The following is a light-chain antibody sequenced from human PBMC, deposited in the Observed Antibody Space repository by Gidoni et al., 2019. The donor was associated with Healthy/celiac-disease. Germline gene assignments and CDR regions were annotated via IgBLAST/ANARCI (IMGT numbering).Light chain of an antibody. Sequence: PSTLSASVGDRVTITCRASQSISSWLAWYQQKPGKAPKLLIYKASSLESGVPSRFSGSGSGTEFTLTISSLQPDDFATYYCQQYNSYWTFGQGTKVEIK. V-gene: IGKV1-5*03. J-gene: IGKJ1*01. CDR2: KAS. CDR3: QQYNSYWT. CDR1: QSISSW.